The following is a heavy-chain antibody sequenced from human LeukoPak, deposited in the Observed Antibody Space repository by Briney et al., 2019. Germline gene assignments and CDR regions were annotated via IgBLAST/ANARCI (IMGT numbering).Heavy chain of an antibody. CDR1: GFTFSSYG. CDR3: AKGRGAFDI. D-gene: IGHD3-10*01. J-gene: IGHJ3*02. CDR2: ISNDGSNK. V-gene: IGHV3-30*18. Sequence: PGRSLRLSCVASGFTFSSYGMHWVRQALGKGLEWVAVISNDGSNKYYADSVKGRFTISRDNSKNTLYLQMNSLRAEDTAVYYCAKGRGAFDIWGQGTMVTVSS.